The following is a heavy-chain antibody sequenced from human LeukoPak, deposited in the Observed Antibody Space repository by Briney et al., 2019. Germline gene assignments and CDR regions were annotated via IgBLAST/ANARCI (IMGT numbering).Heavy chain of an antibody. D-gene: IGHD3-3*01. J-gene: IGHJ5*02. CDR3: ARQRFWSGYYNWFDP. CDR2: IYYSGST. V-gene: IGHV4-39*01. Sequence: PSETLSLTCIVSGGSISSISSNNYHWGWIRQPPGKGLEWIGSIYYSGSTYYNPSLKSRVTISVDTSKNQFSLKLSSVTAADTAVYYCARQRFWSGYYNWFDPWGQGTLVTVSS. CDR1: GGSISSISSNNYH.